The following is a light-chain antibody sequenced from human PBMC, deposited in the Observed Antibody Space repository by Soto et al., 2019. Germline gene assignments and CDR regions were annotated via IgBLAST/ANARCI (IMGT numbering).Light chain of an antibody. CDR2: GAA. Sequence: EIVMTQSPATLSVSLGERVTLSCRASQSVFSSLAWYQQKPGQAPRLLIYGAATRPIGIPARFSGSGSGPEFTLTTGCLQSEDLAVYYCQQYHSWPAFCRGTRVEIK. V-gene: IGKV3-15*01. J-gene: IGKJ4*02. CDR3: QQYHSWPA. CDR1: QSVFSS.